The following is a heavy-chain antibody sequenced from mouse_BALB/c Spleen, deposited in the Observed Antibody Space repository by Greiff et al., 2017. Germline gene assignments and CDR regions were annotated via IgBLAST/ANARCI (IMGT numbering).Heavy chain of an antibody. CDR3: ANYGYGGYAMDY. Sequence: EVKLMESGPGLVKPSQSLSLTCTVTGYSITSDYAWNWIRQFPGNQLEWMGYISYSGSTSYNPSLKSRISITRDTSKNQFFLQLNSVTTEDTATYYCANYGYGGYAMDYWGQGTSVTVSS. J-gene: IGHJ4*01. CDR2: ISYSGST. D-gene: IGHD1-2*01. V-gene: IGHV3-2*02. CDR1: GYSITSDYA.